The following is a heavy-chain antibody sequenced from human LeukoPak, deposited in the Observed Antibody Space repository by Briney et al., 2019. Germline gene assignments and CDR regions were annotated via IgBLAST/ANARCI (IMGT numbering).Heavy chain of an antibody. D-gene: IGHD3-22*01. CDR1: GGSFSGYY. V-gene: IGHV4-34*01. J-gene: IGHJ3*02. CDR3: AREQDYDSSGYYYVLTFDI. CDR2: INHSGGT. Sequence: SETLSLTCAVYGGSFSGYYWSWIRQPPGKGLEWIGEINHSGGTNYNPSLKSRVTISVDTSKNQFSLKLSSVTAADTAVYYCAREQDYDSSGYYYVLTFDICGQGTMVTVSS.